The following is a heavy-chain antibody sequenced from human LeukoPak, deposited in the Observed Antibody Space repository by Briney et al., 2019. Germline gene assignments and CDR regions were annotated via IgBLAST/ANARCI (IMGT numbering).Heavy chain of an antibody. J-gene: IGHJ4*02. CDR2: IKFDESEK. V-gene: IGHV3-7*04. CDR3: TRVTTNGYFEY. CDR1: GFSFNSYW. D-gene: IGHD1-1*01. Sequence: GGSLRLSCAASGFSFNSYWMTWVRQAPGKGLEWVASIKFDESEKHYVDSVKGRFTISRDTAKNSLYLQMNSLGAEDTAVYFCTRVTTNGYFEYWGQGTLVTVSS.